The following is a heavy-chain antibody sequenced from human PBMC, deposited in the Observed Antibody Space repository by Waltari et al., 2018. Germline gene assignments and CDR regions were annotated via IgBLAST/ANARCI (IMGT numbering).Heavy chain of an antibody. V-gene: IGHV4-38-2*02. CDR1: GYSISSGYY. CDR2: IYHSGST. Sequence: QVQLQESGPGLVKPSETLSLTCAVSGYSISSGYYWGWIRQPPGKGLECIGSIYHSGSTYYNPSLKSRVTISVDTSKNQFSLKLSSVTAADTAVYYCARDGITMIVVVITTRGYFDYWGQGTLVTVSS. CDR3: ARDGITMIVVVITTRGYFDY. D-gene: IGHD3-22*01. J-gene: IGHJ4*02.